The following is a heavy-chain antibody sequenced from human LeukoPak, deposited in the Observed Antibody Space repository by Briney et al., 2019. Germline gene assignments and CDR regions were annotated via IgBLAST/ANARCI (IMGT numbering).Heavy chain of an antibody. Sequence: SETLSLTCTVSGGSIGTYWSWVRQTPGKGLEWMGYFYNGGSTTYNPSLKGRVTISVDTSRNQLSLKLTSVTAADTAIYYCARHDCSGGSCYYYGMDVWGQGTTVTVSS. CDR2: FYNGGST. D-gene: IGHD2-15*01. V-gene: IGHV4-59*08. CDR3: ARHDCSGGSCYYYGMDV. CDR1: GGSIGTY. J-gene: IGHJ6*02.